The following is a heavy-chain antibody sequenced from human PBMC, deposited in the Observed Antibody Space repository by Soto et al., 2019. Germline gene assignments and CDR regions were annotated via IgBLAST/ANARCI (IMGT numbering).Heavy chain of an antibody. CDR2: ISGSGGST. D-gene: IGHD3-3*01. CDR3: AKGSETYYDFWSDHITPPFYYYGMDV. Sequence: GGSLRLSCAASGFTFSSYAMSWVRQAPGKGLEWVSAISGSGGSTYYADSVKGRFTISRDNSKNTLYLQMNSLRAEDTAVYYCAKGSETYYDFWSDHITPPFYYYGMDVWGQWTTVTVSS. J-gene: IGHJ6*02. V-gene: IGHV3-23*01. CDR1: GFTFSSYA.